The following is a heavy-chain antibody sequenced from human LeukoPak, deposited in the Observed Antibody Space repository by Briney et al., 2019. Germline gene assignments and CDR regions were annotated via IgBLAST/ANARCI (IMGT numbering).Heavy chain of an antibody. CDR1: GYTLAELS. V-gene: IGHV1-24*01. CDR2: FDPEDGET. CDR3: ATDTMIGPHAFEI. Sequence: ASVKLSCKVSGYTLAELSMHWGRQAPGTGLEWMGGFDPEDGETIYAQKFQGRVTMTEDTSTDTAYMELSSLRSEDTAVYYCATDTMIGPHAFEIRGQGTVVTVSS. D-gene: IGHD3-22*01. J-gene: IGHJ3*02.